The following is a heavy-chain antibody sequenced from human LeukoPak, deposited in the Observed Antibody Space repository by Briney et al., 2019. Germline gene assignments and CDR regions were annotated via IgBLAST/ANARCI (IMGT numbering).Heavy chain of an antibody. CDR2: INPNSGGT. J-gene: IGHJ4*02. Sequence: ASVKVSCKASGYTFTGYYMHWVRQAPGQGLEWMGWINPNSGGTNYAQEFQGRVTMTRDTSISTAYMELSRLRSDDTAVYYCARAKPLYYVYVWGSYRYPYPFDYWGQGTLVTVSS. V-gene: IGHV1-2*02. D-gene: IGHD3-16*02. CDR1: GYTFTGYY. CDR3: ARAKPLYYVYVWGSYRYPYPFDY.